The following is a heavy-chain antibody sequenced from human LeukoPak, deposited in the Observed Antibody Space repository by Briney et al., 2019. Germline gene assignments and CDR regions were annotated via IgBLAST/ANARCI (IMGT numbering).Heavy chain of an antibody. CDR2: IRYDGSNK. CDR1: GFTFGSYG. Sequence: GGSLRLSCAASGFTFGSYGMHWVRQAPGKGLEWVAFIRYDGSNKYYADSVKGRFTISRDNSKNTLYLQMNSLRAEDTAVYYCAKDKRFLEWHDFNWFDPWGQGTLVTVSS. J-gene: IGHJ5*02. CDR3: AKDKRFLEWHDFNWFDP. D-gene: IGHD3-3*01. V-gene: IGHV3-30*02.